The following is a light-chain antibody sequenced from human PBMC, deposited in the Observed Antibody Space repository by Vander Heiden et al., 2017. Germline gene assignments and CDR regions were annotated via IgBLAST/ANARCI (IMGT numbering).Light chain of an antibody. CDR1: HGISPY. Sequence: PSTLSVSPGESATLSCRATHGISPYVAWFQQKPGQAPRLLIYDASNWPSGIPARFSGSGSATDFTLTIHSLEPADSAVYYCHQRDNWPLTFGGGTKVEI. V-gene: IGKV3-11*01. CDR2: DAS. CDR3: HQRDNWPLT. J-gene: IGKJ4*01.